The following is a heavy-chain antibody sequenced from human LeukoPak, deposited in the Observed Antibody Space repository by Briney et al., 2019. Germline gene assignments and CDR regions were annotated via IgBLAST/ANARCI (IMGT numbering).Heavy chain of an antibody. D-gene: IGHD3-3*01. J-gene: IGHJ6*03. V-gene: IGHV4-4*09. CDR3: ARQGYDFWSGYLHYYYYYMDV. Sequence: PSETLSLTCTVSGGSISSYYWSWIRQPPGKGLEWIGYIYTSGSTNYNPSLKSRVTISVDTSKNQFSLKLSSVTAADTAVYYCARQGYDFWSGYLHYYYYYMDVWGKGTTVTVSS. CDR2: IYTSGST. CDR1: GGSISSYY.